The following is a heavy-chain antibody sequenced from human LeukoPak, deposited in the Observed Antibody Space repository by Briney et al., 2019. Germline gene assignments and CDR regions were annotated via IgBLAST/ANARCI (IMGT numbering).Heavy chain of an antibody. CDR1: GFRFSNHW. J-gene: IGHJ4*02. Sequence: GGSLRLSCETSGFRFSNHWMSWVRQAPGKGLEWVANIKKDGSEEYYVESVKGRFTISRDNVKNSLYLQMNSLRAEDTARYYCAREDGSYDSNGFYFDYWGQGTLVTVSS. CDR3: AREDGSYDSNGFYFDY. V-gene: IGHV3-7*01. D-gene: IGHD3-22*01. CDR2: IKKDGSEE.